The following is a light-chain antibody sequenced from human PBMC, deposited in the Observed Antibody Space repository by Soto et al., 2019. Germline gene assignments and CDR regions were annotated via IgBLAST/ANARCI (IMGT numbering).Light chain of an antibody. CDR2: DAS. Sequence: DIQMTQSPSTLPASVGDRVTISCRASQTVERWLAWYQQKPGKATKLLIYDASTPESGVPSRFRGSGYGTEFTLTISSLQPDDFATYYCQQYSSDSWTFGQGTKVDIK. CDR1: QTVERW. J-gene: IGKJ1*01. V-gene: IGKV1-5*01. CDR3: QQYSSDSWT.